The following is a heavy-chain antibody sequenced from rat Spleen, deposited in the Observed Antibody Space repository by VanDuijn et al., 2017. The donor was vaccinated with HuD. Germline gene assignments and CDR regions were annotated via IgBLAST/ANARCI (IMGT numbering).Heavy chain of an antibody. CDR1: GFTFSTAW. CDR3: AWSVATTPYVMDA. V-gene: IGHV6-6*01. D-gene: IGHD1-3*01. J-gene: IGHJ4*01. Sequence: EVQVLESGGGLVQPGNSLKLSCATSGFTFSTAWMYWYRQFPEKRLEWVARIKAKSNHYATDYTESVKGRFTISRDDSKSSIYLQMNNLKEEDNAIYYCAWSVATTPYVMDAWGQGASVTVSS. CDR2: IKAKSNHYAT.